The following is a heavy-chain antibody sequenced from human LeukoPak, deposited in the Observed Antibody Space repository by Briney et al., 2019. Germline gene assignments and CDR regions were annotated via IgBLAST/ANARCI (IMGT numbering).Heavy chain of an antibody. CDR3: ARDYSTSFLYFDL. V-gene: IGHV4-59*01. CDR2: VYHSGST. D-gene: IGHD6-13*01. CDR1: GVSIRSYY. J-gene: IGHJ2*01. Sequence: PSETLSLTCSVSGVSIRSYYWGWIRQPPGKGLEWIGHVYHSGSTNSNPSLKSRVTISIDTSKNQFSLRLSSVTAADTAVYFCARDYSTSFLYFDLWGRGTLVTVSS.